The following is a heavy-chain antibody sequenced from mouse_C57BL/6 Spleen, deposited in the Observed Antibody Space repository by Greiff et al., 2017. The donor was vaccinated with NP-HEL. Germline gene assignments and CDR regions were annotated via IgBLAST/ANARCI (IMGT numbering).Heavy chain of an antibody. V-gene: IGHV1-64*01. J-gene: IGHJ2*01. CDR2: IHPNSGSN. D-gene: IGHD2-14*01. Sequence: QVQLQQSGAELVKPGASVKLSCKASGYTFTSYWMHWVKQRPGQGLEWIGMIHPNSGSNNYNEKFKSKATLTVAKSSSTAYMRLSCLTSEYSSVYYCGGGTTGFDYWGQGTTLTVSS. CDR1: GYTFTSYW. CDR3: GGGTTGFDY.